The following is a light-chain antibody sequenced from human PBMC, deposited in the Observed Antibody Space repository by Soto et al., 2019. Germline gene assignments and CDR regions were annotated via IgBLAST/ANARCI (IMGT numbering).Light chain of an antibody. Sequence: QSVLTQPPSVSGAPGQRVTISCSGGGSNIGAGWPVHWYQQLPGTAPKLLMFDDTNRPSGVPDRFSGSKSGTSAALAITGLQAEDEADYYCQSYDSSLSGSVFGGGTKLTVL. V-gene: IGLV1-40*01. J-gene: IGLJ2*01. CDR2: DDT. CDR1: GSNIGAGWP. CDR3: QSYDSSLSGSV.